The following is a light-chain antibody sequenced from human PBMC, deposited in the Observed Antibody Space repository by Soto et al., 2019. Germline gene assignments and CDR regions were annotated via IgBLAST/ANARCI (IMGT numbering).Light chain of an antibody. Sequence: QSALTQPASVSGSPGQSITLSCTGTSSDIGGYDYVSWYQRHPGKAPKLIIYDVNNRPSGVSNRFSGSKSGNTASLTISGLHAEDEDDYYCTSYASGSSHVVFGGGTKLTVL. V-gene: IGLV2-14*01. CDR1: SSDIGGYDY. J-gene: IGLJ2*01. CDR2: DVN. CDR3: TSYASGSSHVV.